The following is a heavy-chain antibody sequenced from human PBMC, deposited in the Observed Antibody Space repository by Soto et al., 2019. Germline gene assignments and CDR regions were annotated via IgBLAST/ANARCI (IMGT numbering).Heavy chain of an antibody. V-gene: IGHV3-74*01. CDR3: AREQRGFSYGH. D-gene: IGHD5-18*01. Sequence: EVQLVESGGGLVQPGGSLRLSCTASGFSFSNYWMHWVRQAPGKGLEWVSRISTDGNIPNYADSAKGRFTITRDNAKNTLYPQMNSLRAEDTAVYYCAREQRGFSYGHWGQGTLVTVSS. CDR1: GFSFSNYW. J-gene: IGHJ4*02. CDR2: ISTDGNIP.